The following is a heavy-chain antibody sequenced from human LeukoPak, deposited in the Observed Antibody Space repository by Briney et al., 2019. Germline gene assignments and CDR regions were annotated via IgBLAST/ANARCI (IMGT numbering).Heavy chain of an antibody. CDR1: GGTFSSYT. CDR2: IIPIFGTA. V-gene: IGHV1-69*06. D-gene: IGHD3-16*01. CDR3: ARDTRLVESYYGMDV. J-gene: IGHJ6*04. Sequence: SVKVSCKASGGTFSSYTISWVRQAPGQGLEWMGGIIPIFGTANYAQKFQGRVTITADKSTSTAYMELSSLRSEDTAVYYCARDTRLVESYYGMDVWGKGTTVTVSS.